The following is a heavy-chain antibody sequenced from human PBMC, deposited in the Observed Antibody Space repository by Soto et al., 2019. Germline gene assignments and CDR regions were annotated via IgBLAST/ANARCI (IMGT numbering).Heavy chain of an antibody. V-gene: IGHV1-58*01. Sequence: SVKVSCKASGFTFTSSAVQWVRQARGQRLEWIGWIVVGSGNTNYAQKFQERVTITRDMSTSTAYMELSSLRSEDTAVYYCAAVDYYDSSGYYQRYYFDYWGQGTLVTVSS. CDR3: AAVDYYDSSGYYQRYYFDY. CDR2: IVVGSGNT. D-gene: IGHD3-22*01. J-gene: IGHJ4*02. CDR1: GFTFTSSA.